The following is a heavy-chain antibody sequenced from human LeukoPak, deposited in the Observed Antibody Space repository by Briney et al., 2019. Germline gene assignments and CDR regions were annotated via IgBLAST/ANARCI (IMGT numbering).Heavy chain of an antibody. CDR1: SGSISSSY. J-gene: IGHJ4*02. Sequence: SETLSLTCTVSSGSISSSYWSWIRQPPPQGLEWIGYIYYSGSTNYNPSLKRRVTISVDTSKNQFSLKLSSVTPADRAIYYCARHHLGDYFDYWGQGTLVTVSS. V-gene: IGHV4-59*08. CDR3: ARHHLGDYFDY. CDR2: IYYSGST.